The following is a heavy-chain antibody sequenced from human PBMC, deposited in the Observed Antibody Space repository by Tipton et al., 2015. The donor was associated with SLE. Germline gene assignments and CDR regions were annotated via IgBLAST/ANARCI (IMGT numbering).Heavy chain of an antibody. CDR1: GFTFSSYA. CDR2: IIPIFGTA. Sequence: SCAASGFTFSSYAISWVRQAPGQGLEWMGGIIPIFGTANYAQKIQGRVTITADESTSTAYMELSSLRSEDTAVYYCARESSSWYYFDYWGQGTLVTVSS. V-gene: IGHV1-69*01. D-gene: IGHD6-13*01. CDR3: ARESSSWYYFDY. J-gene: IGHJ4*02.